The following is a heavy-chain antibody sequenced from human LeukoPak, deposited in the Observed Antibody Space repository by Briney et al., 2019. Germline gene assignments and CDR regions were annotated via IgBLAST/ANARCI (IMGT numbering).Heavy chain of an antibody. J-gene: IGHJ3*01. D-gene: IGHD1-14*01. CDR2: IYPGDSDT. CDR1: GYNFTTYW. Sequence: GESLKISCKGFGYNFTTYWIGWVRQMPGKGLEWMGIIYPGDSDTRYSPSFEGQVTISGDKSIYTAYLQWSSLKASDTAIYYCARRRRTSSPDGFDLWGQGTMVTVFS. V-gene: IGHV5-51*01. CDR3: ARRRRTSSPDGFDL.